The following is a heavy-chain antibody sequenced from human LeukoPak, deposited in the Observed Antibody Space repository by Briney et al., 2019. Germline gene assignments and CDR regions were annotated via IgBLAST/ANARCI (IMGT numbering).Heavy chain of an antibody. V-gene: IGHV3-7*01. Sequence: TGGSLRLSCAASGFTFSSYSMNWVRQAPGKGLEWVANMKGDGSEIHYVDSVKGRFTISRDNAKNSLYLQMNYLRAEDTAVYYCARPAYTAAYDLWGQGTMVTVSS. D-gene: IGHD3-16*01. J-gene: IGHJ3*01. CDR3: ARPAYTAAYDL. CDR1: GFTFSSYS. CDR2: MKGDGSEI.